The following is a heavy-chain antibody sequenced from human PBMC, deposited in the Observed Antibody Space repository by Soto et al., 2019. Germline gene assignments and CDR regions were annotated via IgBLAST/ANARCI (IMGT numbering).Heavy chain of an antibody. Sequence: QPGGSLRLSCAASGFTFSSYAMSWVRQAPGKGLEWVSAISGSGGSTYYADSVKGRFTISRDNSKNTLYLQMNSLRAEDTSVDYCAKGGITFGGVIVNWGQGTLVTVSS. CDR1: GFTFSSYA. CDR3: AKGGITFGGVIVN. CDR2: ISGSGGST. J-gene: IGHJ4*02. D-gene: IGHD3-16*02. V-gene: IGHV3-23*01.